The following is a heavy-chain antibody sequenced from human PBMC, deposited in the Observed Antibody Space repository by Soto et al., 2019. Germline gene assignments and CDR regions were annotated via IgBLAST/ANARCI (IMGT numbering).Heavy chain of an antibody. V-gene: IGHV3-74*01. Sequence: GGSLRLSCAASGFTFSSYWMHWVRQGPGKGLVWVSRINTDGTSTRYADSVKGRFTVSRDNAKNMLYLQMNSLRAEDTAVYFCAIDFKDGSGCPWGQGTLVTVSS. CDR3: AIDFKDGSGCP. CDR1: GFTFSSYW. CDR2: INTDGTST. D-gene: IGHD6-19*01. J-gene: IGHJ5*02.